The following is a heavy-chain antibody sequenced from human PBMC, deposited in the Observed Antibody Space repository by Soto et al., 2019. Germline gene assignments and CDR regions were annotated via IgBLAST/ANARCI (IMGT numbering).Heavy chain of an antibody. J-gene: IGHJ2*01. Sequence: AGGSLRLSCEASGFTFNTSGMHWVRQAPDKRLEWVAVISYDGNTQYYGDSVKGRFTISRDNAKSTLYLQMDSLKTEDTSVYYCATKARGRPYWYFDLWGRGSQVTVSS. CDR1: GFTFNTSG. CDR3: ATKARGRPYWYFDL. CDR2: ISYDGNTQ. D-gene: IGHD3-10*01. V-gene: IGHV3-30*03.